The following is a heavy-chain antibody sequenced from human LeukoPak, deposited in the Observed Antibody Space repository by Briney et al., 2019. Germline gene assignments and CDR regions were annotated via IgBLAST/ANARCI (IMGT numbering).Heavy chain of an antibody. D-gene: IGHD5-18*01. V-gene: IGHV3-48*03. CDR2: ISSSGSTI. CDR3: ARETDSTLFDY. Sequence: GGSLRLSCAASGFTFSIYEMNWVRQAPGKGLEWVSYISSSGSTIFYADSVKGRFTISRDNAKNSLYLQMSSLRAEDTAVYYCARETDSTLFDYWGQGTLVTVSS. CDR1: GFTFSIYE. J-gene: IGHJ4*02.